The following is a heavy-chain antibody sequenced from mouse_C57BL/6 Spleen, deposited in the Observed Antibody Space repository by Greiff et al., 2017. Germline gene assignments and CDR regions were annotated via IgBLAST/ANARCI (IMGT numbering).Heavy chain of an antibody. CDR1: GYTFTGYW. CDR3: ARGGGYGNYPFAY. Sequence: QVQLKESGAELMKPGASVKLSCKATGYTFTGYWIEWVQQRPGHGLEWIGEILPGSGSTNYNEKFKGKATFTADTSANTAYMQLSSLTTEDSAIYYGARGGGYGNYPFAYWGQGTLVTVSA. CDR2: ILPGSGST. J-gene: IGHJ3*01. D-gene: IGHD2-1*01. V-gene: IGHV1-9*01.